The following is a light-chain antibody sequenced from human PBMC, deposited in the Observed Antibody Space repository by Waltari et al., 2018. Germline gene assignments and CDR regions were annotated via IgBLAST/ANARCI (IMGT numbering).Light chain of an antibody. CDR3: SSYTSSSTYV. Sequence: QSALTQPASVSGSPGQSITISCTGTSSDVGGYNYVSWYQQHPGKAPKLMIYEVSNRPSGVSNRFSGSKSGNTASLTSSGLQAEDEADYYCSSYTSSSTYVIGTGTKVTVL. J-gene: IGLJ1*01. CDR1: SSDVGGYNY. V-gene: IGLV2-14*01. CDR2: EVS.